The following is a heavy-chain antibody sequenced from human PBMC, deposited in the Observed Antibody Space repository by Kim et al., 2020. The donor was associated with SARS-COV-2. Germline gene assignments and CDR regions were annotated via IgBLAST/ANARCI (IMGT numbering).Heavy chain of an antibody. CDR3: ARSNPRIAVAGNPRYFQH. V-gene: IGHV4-59*01. Sequence: SETLSLTCTVSGGSISSYYWSWIRQPPGKGLEWIGYIYYSGSTNYNPSLKSRVTISVDTSKNQFSLKLSSVTAADTAVYYCARSNPRIAVAGNPRYFQHWGQGTLVTVSS. D-gene: IGHD6-19*01. CDR2: IYYSGST. J-gene: IGHJ1*01. CDR1: GGSISSYY.